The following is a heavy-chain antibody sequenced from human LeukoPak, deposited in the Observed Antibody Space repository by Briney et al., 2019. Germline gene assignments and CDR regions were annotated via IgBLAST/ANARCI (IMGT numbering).Heavy chain of an antibody. Sequence: SETLSLTCAVYGGSFSGYYWSWIRQPPGKGLEWIGEINHSGSTNYNPSLKSRVTISVDTSKSQFSLKLSSVTAADTAVYYCASDYYDSSGYFSFDYWGQGTLVTVSS. CDR2: INHSGST. CDR1: GGSFSGYY. CDR3: ASDYYDSSGYFSFDY. J-gene: IGHJ4*02. D-gene: IGHD3-22*01. V-gene: IGHV4-34*01.